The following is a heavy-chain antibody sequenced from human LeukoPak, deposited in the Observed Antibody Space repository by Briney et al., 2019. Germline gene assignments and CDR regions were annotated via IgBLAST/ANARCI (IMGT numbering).Heavy chain of an antibody. D-gene: IGHD4-17*01. V-gene: IGHV4-39*07. Sequence: PSETLSLTCTVSGGSISSSSYYWGWIRQPPGKGLEWIGSIYYSGSTYYNPSLKSRVTISVDTSKNQFSLKLSSVTAADTAVYYCASYGDLGLRAFDIWGQGTMVTVSS. CDR1: GGSISSSSYY. J-gene: IGHJ3*02. CDR2: IYYSGST. CDR3: ASYGDLGLRAFDI.